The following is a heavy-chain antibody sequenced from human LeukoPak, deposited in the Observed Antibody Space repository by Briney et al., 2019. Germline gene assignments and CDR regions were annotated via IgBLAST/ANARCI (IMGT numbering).Heavy chain of an antibody. CDR2: MYNSGST. D-gene: IGHD3-10*01. J-gene: IGHJ4*02. V-gene: IGHV4-34*01. Sequence: SETLSLTCAVYGGSFSGYYWSWIRQPPGKGLEWIGTMYNSGSTDYNPSLKSRVTISLDTSKNQFSLRLSSVTAADTAVYYCARDMDKGTFDYWGQGTLVTVSS. CDR3: ARDMDKGTFDY. CDR1: GGSFSGYY.